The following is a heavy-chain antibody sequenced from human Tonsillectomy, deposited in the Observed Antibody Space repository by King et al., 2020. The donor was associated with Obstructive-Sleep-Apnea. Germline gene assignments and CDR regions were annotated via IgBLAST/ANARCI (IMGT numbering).Heavy chain of an antibody. CDR3: ARGWGIAVAGAIPFDY. J-gene: IGHJ4*02. V-gene: IGHV3-48*04. CDR2: ISSSSSTI. CDR1: GFTFSSYS. D-gene: IGHD6-19*01. Sequence: VQLVESGGGLVQPGGSLRLSCAASGFTFSSYSMNWVRQAPGKGLEWVSYISSSSSTIYYADSVKGRFTISRDNAKNSLYLQMNSLRAEDTAVYYCARGWGIAVAGAIPFDYWGQGTLVTVSS.